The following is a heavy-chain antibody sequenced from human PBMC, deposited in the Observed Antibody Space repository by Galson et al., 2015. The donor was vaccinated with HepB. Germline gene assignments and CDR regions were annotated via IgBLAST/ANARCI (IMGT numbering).Heavy chain of an antibody. Sequence: SLRLSCAVSGFTVSSNYMSWVRQAPGKGLEWVSIIYSGGRTYYADSVKGRFTISRDTSRNTFYIQMNNLRAEDTAVCYCACSGNYYGVDYWGQGTLVTVSS. CDR1: GFTVSSNY. CDR2: IYSGGRT. D-gene: IGHD3-22*01. V-gene: IGHV3-53*01. J-gene: IGHJ4*02. CDR3: ACSGNYYGVDY.